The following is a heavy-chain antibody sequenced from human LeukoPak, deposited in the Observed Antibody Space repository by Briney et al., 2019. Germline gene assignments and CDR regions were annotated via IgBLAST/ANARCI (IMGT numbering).Heavy chain of an antibody. CDR2: IYHSGST. Sequence: PSETLSLTCAVPGDSISSGGYSWSWIRQPPGKGLEWIGYIYHSGSTYYNPSLKSRVTISVDRSKNQFSLKLSSVTAADTAVYYCARDGHGSGPHRVIDPWGQGTLVTVSS. V-gene: IGHV4-30-2*01. J-gene: IGHJ5*02. CDR1: GDSISSGGYS. CDR3: ARDGHGSGPHRVIDP. D-gene: IGHD3-3*01.